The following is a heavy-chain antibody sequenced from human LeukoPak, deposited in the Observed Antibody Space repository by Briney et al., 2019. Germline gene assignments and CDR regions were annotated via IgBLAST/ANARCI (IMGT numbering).Heavy chain of an antibody. J-gene: IGHJ4*02. CDR3: ARHWNDFWSGYYYFDY. D-gene: IGHD3-3*01. CDR2: IYYSGST. V-gene: IGHV4-59*08. CDR1: GGSFSSYY. Sequence: SETLSLTCAVYGGSFSSYYWSWIRQPPGKGLEWIGYIYYSGSTNYNPSLKSRVTISVDTSKNQFSLKLSSVTAADTAVYYCARHWNDFWSGYYYFDYWGQGTLVTVSS.